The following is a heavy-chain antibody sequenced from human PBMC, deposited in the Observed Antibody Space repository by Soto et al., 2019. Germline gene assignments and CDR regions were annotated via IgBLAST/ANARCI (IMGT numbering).Heavy chain of an antibody. CDR2: IKSKTDGGTT. J-gene: IGHJ6*03. D-gene: IGHD1-1*01. V-gene: IGHV3-15*01. CDR3: TTAVAALEPVPWFHPHYYYMDV. Sequence: GGSLRLSCAASGFTFSNAWMSWVRQAPGKGLEWVGRIKSKTDGGTTDYAAPVKGRFTISRDDSKNTLYLQMNSLKTEDTAVYYCTTAVAALEPVPWFHPHYYYMDVWGKGTTVTVSS. CDR1: GFTFSNAW.